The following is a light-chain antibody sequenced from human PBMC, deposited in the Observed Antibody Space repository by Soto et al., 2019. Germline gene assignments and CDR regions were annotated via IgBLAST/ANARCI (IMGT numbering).Light chain of an antibody. V-gene: IGLV2-14*01. CDR3: SSYRSGGTFV. Sequence: SVLAQPASVSGSPGQSIAISCTGTSSDVGGYNYVSWHQQHPGKAPKVLISVVSNRPSGVSNRFSGSKSGNTASLTISGLQAEDEADYYCSSYRSGGTFVFGSGTKAPS. J-gene: IGLJ1*01. CDR1: SSDVGGYNY. CDR2: VVS.